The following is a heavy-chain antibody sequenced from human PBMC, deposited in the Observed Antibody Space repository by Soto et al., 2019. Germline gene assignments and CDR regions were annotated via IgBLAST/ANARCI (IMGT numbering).Heavy chain of an antibody. D-gene: IGHD6-13*01. CDR1: GFTFSSYA. J-gene: IGHJ6*02. V-gene: IGHV3-23*01. Sequence: PGGSLRLSCAASGFTFSSYAMSWVRQAPGKGLEWVSAISGSGGSTYYADSVKGRFTISRDNSKNTLYLQMNSLRAEDTAVYYCAKDEYSSSLYYYYGMDVWGQGTTVTVSS. CDR2: ISGSGGST. CDR3: AKDEYSSSLYYYYGMDV.